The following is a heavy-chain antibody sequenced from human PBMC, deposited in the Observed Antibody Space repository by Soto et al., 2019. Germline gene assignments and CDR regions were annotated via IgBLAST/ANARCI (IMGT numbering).Heavy chain of an antibody. Sequence: GSLRLSCAASGFAFDDYGMSWVRQTPGKGLEWVSGINWNGGSTGYADSVRGRFTISRDNAKNSLYLQMNSLRAEDTALYYCARDLAGYRGNGECFTFDYWGLGTLVTVSS. CDR1: GFAFDDYG. CDR3: ARDLAGYRGNGECFTFDY. CDR2: INWNGGST. J-gene: IGHJ4*02. V-gene: IGHV3-20*04. D-gene: IGHD2-8*01.